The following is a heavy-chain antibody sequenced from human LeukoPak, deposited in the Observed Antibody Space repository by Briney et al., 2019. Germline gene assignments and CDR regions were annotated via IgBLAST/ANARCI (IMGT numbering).Heavy chain of an antibody. V-gene: IGHV3-74*01. J-gene: IGHJ4*02. CDR2: MNSDGRTT. Sequence: GESLRLSCAASGYTFSSSWMHWVRQAPGKGLIWVSRMNSDGRTTTYADSVKGRFTISRDNAKNPLFFQMNSLTADDTAVYYCVRGLNGNSDSWGQGALVTVSS. D-gene: IGHD2-8*01. CDR3: VRGLNGNSDS. CDR1: GYTFSSSW.